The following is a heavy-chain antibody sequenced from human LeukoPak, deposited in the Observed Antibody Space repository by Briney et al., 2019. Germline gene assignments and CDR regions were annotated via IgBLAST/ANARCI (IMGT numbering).Heavy chain of an antibody. V-gene: IGHV1-24*01. CDR3: ARGYNFDWHSIKDAFDI. J-gene: IGHJ3*02. CDR1: GYTLTELS. CDR2: FYPEDGET. Sequence: ASVNVSCKVSGYTLTELSMHWVRQAPGKGLEWMGGFYPEDGETIYAQKFQGRVTMTEDTSTDTAYMELSSLRSEDTAVYYCARGYNFDWHSIKDAFDIWGQGTMVTVSS. D-gene: IGHD3-9*01.